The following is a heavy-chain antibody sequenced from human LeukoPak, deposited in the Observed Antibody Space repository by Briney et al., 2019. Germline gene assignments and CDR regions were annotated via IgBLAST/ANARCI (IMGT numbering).Heavy chain of an antibody. D-gene: IGHD6-13*01. CDR2: INGNSKTI. CDR1: GFTFNSYS. Sequence: GGSLRLSCAASGFTFNSYSMNWVRQAPGKGREWISYINGNSKTIYYADSVKGRFTISRDNAQNSLFLQMTSLRAEDTAVYYCAREQGIAAAGIGFDYWGQGTLVTVSS. V-gene: IGHV3-48*04. CDR3: AREQGIAAAGIGFDY. J-gene: IGHJ4*02.